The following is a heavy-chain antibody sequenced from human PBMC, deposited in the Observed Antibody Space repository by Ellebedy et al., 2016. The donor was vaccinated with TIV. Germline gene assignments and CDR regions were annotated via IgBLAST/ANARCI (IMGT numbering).Heavy chain of an antibody. CDR1: GGTFSSYA. V-gene: IGHV1-46*01. Sequence: AASVKVSCKASGGTFSSYAISWVRQAPGQGLEWMGIINPSGGSTSYAQKFQGRVTMTRDTSTSTVYMELSSLRSEDTAVYYCARDTTHGMDVWGQGTTVTVSS. J-gene: IGHJ6*02. CDR3: ARDTTHGMDV. CDR2: INPSGGST. D-gene: IGHD2/OR15-2a*01.